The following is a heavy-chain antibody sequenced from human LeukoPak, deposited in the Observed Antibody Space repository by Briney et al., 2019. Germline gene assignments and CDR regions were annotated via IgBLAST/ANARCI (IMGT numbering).Heavy chain of an antibody. D-gene: IGHD1-14*01. CDR1: GFTFDDYA. CDR2: ISWNSGSI. V-gene: IGHV3-9*01. J-gene: IGHJ4*02. CDR3: AKDIGRRATGTSRGNYFDY. Sequence: PGGSLRLSCAASGFTFDDYAMHWVRQAPGKGLEWVSGISWNSGSIGYADSVKGRFTISRDNAKNSLYLQMNSLRAEDTALYYCAKDIGRRATGTSRGNYFDYWAREPWSPSPQ.